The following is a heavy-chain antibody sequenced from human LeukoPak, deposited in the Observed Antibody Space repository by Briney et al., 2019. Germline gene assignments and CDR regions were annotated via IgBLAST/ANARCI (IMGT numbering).Heavy chain of an antibody. Sequence: ASVKVSCKASGYTFTSYGISWVRQAPGQGLEWMGWISAYNGNTDYAQKFQGRVTMTTDTSTSTAYMELRSLRSDDTAVYYCAKDYDSSGRPDYWGQGTLVTVSS. CDR3: AKDYDSSGRPDY. CDR1: GYTFTSYG. J-gene: IGHJ4*02. V-gene: IGHV1-18*01. CDR2: ISAYNGNT. D-gene: IGHD3-22*01.